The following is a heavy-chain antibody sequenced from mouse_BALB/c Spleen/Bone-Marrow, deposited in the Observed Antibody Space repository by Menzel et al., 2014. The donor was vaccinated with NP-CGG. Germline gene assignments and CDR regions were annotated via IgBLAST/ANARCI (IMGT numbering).Heavy chain of an antibody. CDR2: IYPGSDIT. D-gene: IGHD4-1*02. Sequence: VQRVESGAELVKPGTSVKMSCKASGYSFTSHWLHWVKQRPGQGLEWIGDIYPGSDITSYNEKFKGKATLTVDPSSSTAYMQLSSLTSEDSAVYYCAQLGQGYWGQGTTLTVSS. CDR3: AQLGQGY. J-gene: IGHJ2*01. V-gene: IGHV1-55*01. CDR1: GYSFTSHW.